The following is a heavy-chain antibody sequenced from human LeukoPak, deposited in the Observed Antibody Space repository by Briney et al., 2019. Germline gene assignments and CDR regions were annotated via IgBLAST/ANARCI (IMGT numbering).Heavy chain of an antibody. CDR2: IFYSGST. CDR3: ARDSSGWYGLAF. Sequence: PSETLSLTCTVSGGSISTSNYYWGWIRQPPGKGLEWIGNIFYSGSTYYGPSLKSRITISLDTSRNQFSLKLNSVTPEDTAVYYCARDSSGWYGLAFWGQGTLVTVSS. D-gene: IGHD6-19*01. V-gene: IGHV4-39*07. J-gene: IGHJ4*02. CDR1: GGSISTSNYY.